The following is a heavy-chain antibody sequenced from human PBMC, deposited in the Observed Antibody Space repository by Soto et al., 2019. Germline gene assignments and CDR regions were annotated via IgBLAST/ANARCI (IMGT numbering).Heavy chain of an antibody. CDR2: ISYDGSNK. CDR3: AKGYCSGGSCYSNAFDI. CDR1: GFTFSSYG. V-gene: IGHV3-30*18. Sequence: SLRLSCAASGFTFSSYGMHWVRQAPGKGLEWVAVISYDGSNKYYADSVKGRFTISRDNSKNTLYLQMNSLRAEDTAVYYCAKGYCSGGSCYSNAFDIWGQGTMVAVSS. D-gene: IGHD2-15*01. J-gene: IGHJ3*02.